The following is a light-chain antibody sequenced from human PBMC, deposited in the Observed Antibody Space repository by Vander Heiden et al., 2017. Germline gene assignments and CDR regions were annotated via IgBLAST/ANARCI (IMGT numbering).Light chain of an antibody. CDR2: KAS. Sequence: DIQMTQSPSTLSASVGDRVTITCRAGQRISSWLAWYQHKPGKAPKILIYKASSLESGVPSRFSGSGSGTEFTLTISGLQPDDVATYYCQQYKSYPSFGQGTKLEIK. V-gene: IGKV1-5*03. CDR3: QQYKSYPS. J-gene: IGKJ2*01. CDR1: QRISSW.